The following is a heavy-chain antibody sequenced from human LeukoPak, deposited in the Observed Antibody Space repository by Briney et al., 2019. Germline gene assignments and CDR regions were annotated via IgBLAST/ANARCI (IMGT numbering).Heavy chain of an antibody. D-gene: IGHD5-12*01. CDR2: INSDGSHT. V-gene: IGHV3-74*01. CDR3: ARDSGDIVDYFDY. CDR1: GFTSFSSYG. Sequence: PGGSLRLSCAASGFTSFSSYGMHWVRQAPGKGLVWVSRINSDGSHTSYADSVKGRFTISRDNAKNTLYLQMNSLRPEDTAVYYCARDSGDIVDYFDYWGQGTLVIVSS. J-gene: IGHJ4*02.